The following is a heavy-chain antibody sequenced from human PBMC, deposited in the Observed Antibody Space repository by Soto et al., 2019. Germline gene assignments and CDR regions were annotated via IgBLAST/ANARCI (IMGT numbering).Heavy chain of an antibody. Sequence: GGSLRLSCAASGFTFDNYGMHWVRQAPGKWLEWVTVIWYDGSNEDYSDSVKGRFTISRDNSKNTLYLQMNSLRADDTGIYYCARESLTDDAIALWGQGTMVTVSS. CDR3: ARESLTDDAIAL. CDR2: IWYDGSNE. J-gene: IGHJ3*01. CDR1: GFTFDNYG. D-gene: IGHD3-9*01. V-gene: IGHV3-33*01.